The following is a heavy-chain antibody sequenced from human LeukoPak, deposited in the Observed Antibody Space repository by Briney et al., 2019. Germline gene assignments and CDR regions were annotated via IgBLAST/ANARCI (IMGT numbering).Heavy chain of an antibody. CDR3: AEVIRANEY. CDR1: GLTFSSYA. V-gene: IGHV3-23*01. J-gene: IGHJ4*02. Sequence: GGSLRLSCAASGLTFSSYAMSWVRQAPGKGLEWVSGISGSGGSTYFADSVKGRFTISRDNSKNTVYLQMNSLRDEDTVVYYCAEVIRANEYWGQGTLVTVSS. CDR2: ISGSGGST.